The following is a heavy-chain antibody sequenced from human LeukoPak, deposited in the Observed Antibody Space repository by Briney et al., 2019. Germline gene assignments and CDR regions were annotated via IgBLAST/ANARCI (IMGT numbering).Heavy chain of an antibody. J-gene: IGHJ4*02. D-gene: IGHD2-21*02. V-gene: IGHV1-46*01. Sequence: ASVKVSCTTSGYTFSSNYIHWVRQAPGQGLESMGTVNPGGGGTSYAPKFQGRVTMTRDTSTTTVYMELSSLRSEDTAVYYCARVKSCGGDCYYFDFWGQGTLVTVSS. CDR1: GYTFSSNY. CDR3: ARVKSCGGDCYYFDF. CDR2: VNPGGGGT.